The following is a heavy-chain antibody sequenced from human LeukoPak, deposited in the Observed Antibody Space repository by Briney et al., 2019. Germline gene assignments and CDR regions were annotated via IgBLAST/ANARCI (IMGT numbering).Heavy chain of an antibody. J-gene: IGHJ4*02. CDR2: INPISCGT. V-gene: IGHV1-2*02. D-gene: IGHD3-10*01. CDR1: GYTFTAYY. Sequence: SVPVSCKASGYTFTAYYMYWVRQAPGQGLEWMGWINPISCGTYILYNFQDRVTMTRDRYISTDYVEVSRLRSDDAAVYYCARDGEYGTGSYYRGCFDYWGQGTLVTVFS. CDR3: ARDGEYGTGSYYRGCFDY.